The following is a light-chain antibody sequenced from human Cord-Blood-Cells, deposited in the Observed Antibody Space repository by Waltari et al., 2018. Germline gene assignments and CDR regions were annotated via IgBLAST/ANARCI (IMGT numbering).Light chain of an antibody. J-gene: IGKJ4*01. CDR3: HQSSSLPLT. V-gene: IGKV6D-21*02. CDR2: YAS. CDR1: QRISSS. Sequence: ILLTQSEGLQPVLTQEKVTITCRASQRISSSFHWYQQKPDRSPTLLIKYASQTISGVPSSFSGSGSGTEFTLTINSLEAEDAAAYYCHQSSSLPLTFGGGTKVEIK.